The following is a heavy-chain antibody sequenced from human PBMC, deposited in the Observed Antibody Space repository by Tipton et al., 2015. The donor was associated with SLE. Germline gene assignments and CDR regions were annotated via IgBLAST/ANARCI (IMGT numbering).Heavy chain of an antibody. CDR1: GYFISSGYY. CDR2: VYHSGGT. J-gene: IGHJ2*01. Sequence: TLSLTCTVSGYFISSGYYWGWIRQSPGKGLEWIGSVYHSGGTYYNPSLKSRVTISVDTSKNQFSLNLSSVSAADTAVYYCARDISGYSSSWYFDLWGRGTLVTVSS. V-gene: IGHV4-38-2*02. CDR3: ARDISGYSSSWYFDL. D-gene: IGHD6-13*01.